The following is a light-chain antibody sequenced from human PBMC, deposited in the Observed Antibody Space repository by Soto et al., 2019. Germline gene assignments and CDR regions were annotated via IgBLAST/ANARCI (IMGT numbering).Light chain of an antibody. V-gene: IGKV3-20*01. CDR1: QSVSSSY. Sequence: EIVLTQSPGTLSLSPGERATLSCRASQSVSSSYLAWYQQKPGQAPRLLIYDTSGKATGIPDRFSGSGSGTDFTFAISRLEAEEFAVYYCQQCGSSPSFGQGTKVELK. CDR3: QQCGSSPS. J-gene: IGKJ1*01. CDR2: DTS.